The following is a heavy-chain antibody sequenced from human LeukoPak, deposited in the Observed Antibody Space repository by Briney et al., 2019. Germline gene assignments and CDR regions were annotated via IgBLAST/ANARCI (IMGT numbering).Heavy chain of an antibody. V-gene: IGHV1-2*06. J-gene: IGHJ6*03. D-gene: IGHD2-2*01. CDR3: AGTRPNYYYYYMDV. Sequence: GESLKISCKGSGYIFTGYYMHWVRQAPGQGLEWMGRINPNSGGTNYAQKFQGRVTMTRDTSISTAYMELSRLRSDDTAVYYCAGTRPNYYYYYMDVWGKGTTVTVSS. CDR2: INPNSGGT. CDR1: GYIFTGYY.